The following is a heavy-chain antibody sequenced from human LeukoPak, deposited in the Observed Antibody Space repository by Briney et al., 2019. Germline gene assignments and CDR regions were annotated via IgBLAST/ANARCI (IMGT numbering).Heavy chain of an antibody. D-gene: IGHD6-13*01. CDR1: GGSISSYY. CDR3: ARQIASAGTAGFDF. CDR2: IYSTGST. Sequence: SETLSLTCTVSGGSISSYYWSWIRQPAGKGLEWIGHIYSTGSTNYNPSLKSRVTMSVDTSKNQFSLRLRSVTAADTAVYYCARQIASAGTAGFDFWGQGALVTVSS. J-gene: IGHJ4*02. V-gene: IGHV4-4*07.